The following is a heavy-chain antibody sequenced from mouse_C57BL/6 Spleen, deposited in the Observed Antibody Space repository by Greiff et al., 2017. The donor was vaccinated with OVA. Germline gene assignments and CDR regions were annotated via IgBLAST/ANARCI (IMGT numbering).Heavy chain of an antibody. D-gene: IGHD1-1*01. CDR2: ISGGGGNT. Sequence: EVQRVESGGGLVKPGGSLKLSCAASGFTFSSYTMSWVRQTPEKRLEWVATISGGGGNTYYPDSVKGRFTISRDNAKNTLYLQMSSLRSEDTALYYCARRDYGSSWFAYWGQGTLVTVSA. CDR3: ARRDYGSSWFAY. CDR1: GFTFSSYT. V-gene: IGHV5-9*01. J-gene: IGHJ3*01.